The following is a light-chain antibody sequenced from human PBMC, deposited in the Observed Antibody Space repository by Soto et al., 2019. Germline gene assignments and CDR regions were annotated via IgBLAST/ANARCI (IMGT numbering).Light chain of an antibody. CDR2: KAS. CDR1: QTISSW. Sequence: DIQMTQSPSTLSGSVGDRVTITCRASQTISSWLAWYQQKPGKAPKLLIYKASTLKSGVSSRFSGSGSGTEFTLTISSLQPDDFAVYYCQQYYDWPITFGQGTRLEIK. V-gene: IGKV1-5*03. CDR3: QQYYDWPIT. J-gene: IGKJ5*01.